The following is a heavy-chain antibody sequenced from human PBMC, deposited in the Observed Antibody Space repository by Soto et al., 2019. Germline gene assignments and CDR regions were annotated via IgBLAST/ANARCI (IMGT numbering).Heavy chain of an antibody. D-gene: IGHD4-17*01. CDR3: ARIGRLRWGDY. J-gene: IGHJ4*02. CDR2: ISSSSSTI. CDR1: GFPFSSYS. Sequence: GGSLRLCCAASGFPFSSYSLNWVRPAPGKGLEWVSYISSSSSTIYYADSVKGRFTISRDNAKNSLYLQMNSLRAEDTAVYYCARIGRLRWGDYWGQGTLVTVSS. V-gene: IGHV3-48*01.